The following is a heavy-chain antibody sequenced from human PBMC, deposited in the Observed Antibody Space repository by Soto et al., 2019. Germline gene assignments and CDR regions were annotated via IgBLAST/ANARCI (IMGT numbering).Heavy chain of an antibody. CDR1: GYTFTDYF. Sequence: ASVKVSCKGSGYTFTDYFMHWVRQAPGQGLEWMGWINPISSGIHYSQHLQGRVTLTRVTSISAAYMELSSLTADDTAVYYCAIGRRTGPLDYWGQGTLVTVSS. CDR3: AIGRRTGPLDY. D-gene: IGHD7-27*01. CDR2: INPISSGI. V-gene: IGHV1-2*02. J-gene: IGHJ4*02.